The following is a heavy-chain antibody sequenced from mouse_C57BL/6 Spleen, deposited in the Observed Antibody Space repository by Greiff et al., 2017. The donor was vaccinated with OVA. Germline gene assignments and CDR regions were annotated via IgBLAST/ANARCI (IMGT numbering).Heavy chain of an antibody. CDR1: GFTFSDYG. CDR3: ARPDWDGGDYYAMDY. J-gene: IGHJ4*01. V-gene: IGHV5-17*01. CDR2: ISSGSSTI. Sequence: DVMLVESGGGLVKPGGSLKLSCAASGFTFSDYGMHWVRQAPEKGLEWVAYISSGSSTIYYADTVKGRFTLSRDNAKNTLFLQMTSLRSEDAAMYYCARPDWDGGDYYAMDYWGQGTSVTVSS. D-gene: IGHD4-1*01.